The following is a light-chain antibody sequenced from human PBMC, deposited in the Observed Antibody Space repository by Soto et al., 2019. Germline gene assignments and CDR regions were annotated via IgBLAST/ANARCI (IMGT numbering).Light chain of an antibody. Sequence: QLVLTQPPSASATPGQRVTISCSGSSSNIGSNPVSWYQQLPGTAPKSLIYSDNQRPSGVPDRISGSRSGTSASLAISGLQSEDEAEYYCAAWDDSLRGRVFGGGTQLTVL. CDR2: SDN. CDR1: SSNIGSNP. V-gene: IGLV1-44*01. J-gene: IGLJ2*01. CDR3: AAWDDSLRGRV.